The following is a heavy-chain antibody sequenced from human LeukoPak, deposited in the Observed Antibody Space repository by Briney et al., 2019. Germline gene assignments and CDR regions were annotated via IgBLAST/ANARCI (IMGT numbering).Heavy chain of an antibody. CDR1: GFTFSSYG. J-gene: IGHJ6*02. D-gene: IGHD6-25*01. CDR2: ISYDGSNK. CDR3: ARGTAAALDV. Sequence: QSGGSLRLSCAASGFTFSSYGMHWVRQAPGKGLEWVAVISYDGSNKYYADSVKGRFTISRENAKNSLYLQMNSLRAGDTAVYYCARGTAAALDVWGQGTTVTVSS. V-gene: IGHV3-30*03.